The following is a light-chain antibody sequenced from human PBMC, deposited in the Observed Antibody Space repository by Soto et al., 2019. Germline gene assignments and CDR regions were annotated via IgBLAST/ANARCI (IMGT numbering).Light chain of an antibody. CDR2: GVN. CDR1: SSDIGAYDY. Sequence: QSVLTHPASLSGSPGQSITISCPGTSSDIGAYDYVSWFQQHPGKAPKLMISGVNNRPSGDSNRFSGCKSGKTASLTISGLYFDEEAEYFCFSFTTTISHVVGTGTK. J-gene: IGLJ1*01. V-gene: IGLV2-14*01. CDR3: FSFTTTISHV.